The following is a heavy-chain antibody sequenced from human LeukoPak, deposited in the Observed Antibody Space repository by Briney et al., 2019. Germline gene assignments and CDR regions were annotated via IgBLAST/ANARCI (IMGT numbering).Heavy chain of an antibody. CDR2: ISYDGSNK. V-gene: IGHV3-30*04. CDR1: GFTFSSNA. Sequence: GRSLRLSCAASGFTFSSNAMHWVRQAPGKGLEWVAVISYDGSNKYYADSVKGRFTISRDNSKNTLYLQMNSLRAEDTAVYYCARRHYYGSGSYQDYYYYYGMDVWGKGTTVTVSS. J-gene: IGHJ6*04. D-gene: IGHD3-10*01. CDR3: ARRHYYGSGSYQDYYYYYGMDV.